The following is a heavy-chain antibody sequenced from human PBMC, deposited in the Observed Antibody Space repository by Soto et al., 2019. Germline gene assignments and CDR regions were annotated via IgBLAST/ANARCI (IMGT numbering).Heavy chain of an antibody. D-gene: IGHD3-22*01. CDR1: GFTFGTNW. CDR3: ARGWFLD. CDR2: IKQDGSEK. Sequence: PGGSLRLSCEGSGFTFGTNWMSWVRQAPGTGLECVANIKQDGSEKFYVDSVRGRFTISRDNAKNSLFLQMNSLRAEDTAVYYCARGWFLDWGQGTQVTVSS. V-gene: IGHV3-7*01. J-gene: IGHJ4*02.